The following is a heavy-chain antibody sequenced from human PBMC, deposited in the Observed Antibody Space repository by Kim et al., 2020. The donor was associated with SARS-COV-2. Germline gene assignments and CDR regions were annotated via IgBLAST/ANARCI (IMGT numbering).Heavy chain of an antibody. CDR1: GFTFSSYA. CDR2: ISYDGSNK. V-gene: IGHV3-30*04. D-gene: IGHD4-17*01. Sequence: GGSLRLSCAASGFTFSSYAMHWVRQAPGKGLEWVAVISYDGSNKYYADSVKGRFTISRDNSKNTLYLQMNSLRAEDTAVYYCARGRVMTTVTTLDYWGQGTLVTVSS. CDR3: ARGRVMTTVTTLDY. J-gene: IGHJ4*02.